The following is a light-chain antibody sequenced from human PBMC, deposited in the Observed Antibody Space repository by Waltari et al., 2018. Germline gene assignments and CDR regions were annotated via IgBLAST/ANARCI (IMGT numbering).Light chain of an antibody. Sequence: QSALTQPASVSGSPGQSITISCPGPTSDLGAYNDVPWYQQHPGKAPKLLIYDVNSRPSGVSNRFSGSKSGNTASLIISGLQAEDEADYYCCSFTSSSTWVFGGGTKLTVL. CDR2: DVN. CDR3: CSFTSSSTWV. CDR1: TSDLGAYND. J-gene: IGLJ3*02. V-gene: IGLV2-14*01.